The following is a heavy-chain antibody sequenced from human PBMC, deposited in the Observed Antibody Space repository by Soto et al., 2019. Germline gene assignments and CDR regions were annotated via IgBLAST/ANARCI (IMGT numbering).Heavy chain of an antibody. CDR2: ICFGRDT. CDR3: ARVTGRYYYGMDV. Sequence: SETLSLTCTVSGASIIAGNFYWAWIRQSPGTGLEWMGSICFGRDTYFNPSLKSRLTISADTSKNQLSLKLSSVTAADTAVYYCARVTGRYYYGMDVWGQGTTVTVSS. CDR1: GASIIAGNFY. V-gene: IGHV4-39*01. J-gene: IGHJ6*02. D-gene: IGHD2-21*02.